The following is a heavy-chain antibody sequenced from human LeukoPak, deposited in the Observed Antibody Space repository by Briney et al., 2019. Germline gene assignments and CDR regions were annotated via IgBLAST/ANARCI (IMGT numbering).Heavy chain of an antibody. V-gene: IGHV3-21*01. D-gene: IGHD3-10*01. J-gene: IGHJ3*02. CDR2: ISSSSSYI. CDR3: ARDLSLWFGELGVGQDAFDI. CDR1: GFTFNSYS. Sequence: PGGSLRLSCAASGFTFNSYSMNWVRQAPGKGLEWVSSISSSSSYIYYADSVKGRFTISGDNAKNSLYLQMNSLRAEDTAVYYCARDLSLWFGELGVGQDAFDIWGQGTMVTVSS.